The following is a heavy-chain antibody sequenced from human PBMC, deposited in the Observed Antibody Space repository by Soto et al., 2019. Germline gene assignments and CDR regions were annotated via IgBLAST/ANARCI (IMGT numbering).Heavy chain of an antibody. CDR2: IYPGDSDT. D-gene: IGHD2-2*01. CDR3: ARGYCTTTICDPWFDP. J-gene: IGHJ5*02. Sequence: GGSLKISCQGVGYSFTSYWIGWVRQMPGKGLEWMGIIYPGDSDTRYSPSFQGQVTISADKSITTAYLQWSSLKASDTAMYYCARGYCTTTICDPWFDPWGQGTLVTVSS. CDR1: GYSFTSYW. V-gene: IGHV5-51*01.